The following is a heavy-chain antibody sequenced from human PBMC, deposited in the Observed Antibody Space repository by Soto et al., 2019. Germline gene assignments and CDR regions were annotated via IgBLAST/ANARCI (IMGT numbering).Heavy chain of an antibody. CDR1: GGSISSGGYS. Sequence: SETLSLTCAVSGGSISSGGYSWSWIRQPPGKGLEWIGFIYYSGSTNYNPSLKSRVTISVDTSKNQFSLKLSSVTAADTAVYYCARVPQLLWFGELLYPFFDYWGQGTLVTVSS. J-gene: IGHJ4*02. CDR2: IYYSGST. V-gene: IGHV4-61*08. CDR3: ARVPQLLWFGELLYPFFDY. D-gene: IGHD3-10*01.